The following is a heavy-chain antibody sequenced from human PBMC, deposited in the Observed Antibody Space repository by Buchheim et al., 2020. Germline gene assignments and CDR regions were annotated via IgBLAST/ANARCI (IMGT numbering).Heavy chain of an antibody. J-gene: IGHJ4*02. CDR1: GIAFRGYS. Sequence: VQLVESGGALVQPGQSLRLSCEAPGIAFRGYSMNWVRQAPGRGLEWVSSISGSGGNIYHADSVKGRLTISRDNSKNTLYLQMNSLRAEDTAVYYCAKDAGYCSGGSCYAVAVYWGQGTL. V-gene: IGHV3-23*04. CDR2: ISGSGGNI. CDR3: AKDAGYCSGGSCYAVAVY. D-gene: IGHD2-15*01.